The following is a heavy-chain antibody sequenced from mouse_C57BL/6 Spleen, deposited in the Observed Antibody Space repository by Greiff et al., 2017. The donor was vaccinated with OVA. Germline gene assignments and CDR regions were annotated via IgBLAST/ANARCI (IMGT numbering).Heavy chain of an antibody. V-gene: IGHV1-81*01. CDR3: ARSGTTWYFDV. D-gene: IGHD2-12*01. CDR1: GYTFTSSG. CDR2: IYPRSGNT. Sequence: VQLQASGAELARPGASVKLSCKASGYTFTSSGISWVKQRTGQGLEWIGEIYPRSGNTYYNEKFKGKATLTADKSSSTAYMELRSLTSEDSAVYFCARSGTTWYFDVWGTGTTVTVSS. J-gene: IGHJ1*03.